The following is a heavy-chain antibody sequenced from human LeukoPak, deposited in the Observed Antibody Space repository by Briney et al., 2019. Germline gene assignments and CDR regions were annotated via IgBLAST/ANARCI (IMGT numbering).Heavy chain of an antibody. CDR2: TSSDGSDT. CDR3: ARHLSGVTGYTYGRGIDY. J-gene: IGHJ4*02. CDR1: GFIFSSYA. Sequence: GGSLRLSCAASGFIFSSYAVHWVRQAPGKGLERVAITSSDGSDTYYADSVKGRFTISRDNSKNTLYLQMNSLRPEDTAVYYCARHLSGVTGYTYGRGIDYWGQGTLVTVSS. V-gene: IGHV3-30*04. D-gene: IGHD5-18*01.